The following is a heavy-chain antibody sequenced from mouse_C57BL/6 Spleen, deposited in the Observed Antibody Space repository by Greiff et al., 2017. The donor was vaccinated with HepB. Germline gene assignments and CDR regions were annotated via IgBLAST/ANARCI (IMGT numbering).Heavy chain of an antibody. D-gene: IGHD2-13*01. CDR3: TGGDWSYAMDY. CDR1: GYTFTDYE. J-gene: IGHJ4*01. CDR2: IDPETGGT. V-gene: IGHV1-15*01. Sequence: VKLVESGAELVRPGASVTLSCKASGYTFTDYEMHWVKQTPVHGLEWIGAIDPETGGTAYNQKFKGKAILTADKSSSTAYMELRSLTSEDSAVYYCTGGDWSYAMDYWGQGTSVTVSS.